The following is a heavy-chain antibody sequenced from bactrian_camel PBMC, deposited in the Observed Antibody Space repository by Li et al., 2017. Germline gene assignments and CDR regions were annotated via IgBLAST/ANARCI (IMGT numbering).Heavy chain of an antibody. V-gene: IGHV3S55*01. CDR1: VDNYGRYC. Sequence: HVQLVESGGASVQAGGSLRLSCTVSVDNYGRYCMGWIRQVLGGEREEVAVIDSDGVTDYGDSLKGRFTISTDNVKNILYLQMNSLKPEDTAMYYCAAGIPGANRCSDYWGQGTQVTVS. CDR3: AAGIPGANRCSDY. J-gene: IGHJ4*01. CDR2: IDSDGVT. D-gene: IGHD3*01.